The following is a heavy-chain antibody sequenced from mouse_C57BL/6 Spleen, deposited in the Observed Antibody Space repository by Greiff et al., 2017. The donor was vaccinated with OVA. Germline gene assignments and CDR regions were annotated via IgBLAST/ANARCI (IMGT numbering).Heavy chain of an antibody. J-gene: IGHJ2*01. D-gene: IGHD1-1*01. Sequence: EVKLVESEGGLVQPGSSMKLSCTASGFTFSDYYMAWVRQVPEKGLEWVANINYDGSSTYYLDSLKSRFIISRDNAKNILYLQMSSLKSEDTATYYCASMATVVAPYFDYWGQGTTLTVSS. CDR2: INYDGSST. CDR1: GFTFSDYY. CDR3: ASMATVVAPYFDY. V-gene: IGHV5-16*01.